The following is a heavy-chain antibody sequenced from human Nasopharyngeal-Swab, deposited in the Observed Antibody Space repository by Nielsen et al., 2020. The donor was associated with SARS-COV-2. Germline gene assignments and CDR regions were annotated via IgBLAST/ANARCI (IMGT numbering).Heavy chain of an antibody. Sequence: GESLKISCAASGFTFSSYAMSWVRQAPGKGLEWVSHISVDGRSTYHADSVKGRFTISRDNSKNTLYLQMNSLRADDTAVYLCVKANTRDFDYWGQGTLVTVSS. J-gene: IGHJ4*02. V-gene: IGHV3-23*01. CDR2: ISVDGRST. CDR3: VKANTRDFDY. CDR1: GFTFSSYA.